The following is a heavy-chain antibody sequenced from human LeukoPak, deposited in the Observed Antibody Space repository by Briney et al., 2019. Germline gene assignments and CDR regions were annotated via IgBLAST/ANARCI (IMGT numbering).Heavy chain of an antibody. CDR2: MNPNSGNT. CDR1: GYTFTSYD. J-gene: IGHJ4*02. V-gene: IGHV1-8*02. CDR3: ATHFYSSGWYGHY. Sequence: ASVKVSCKASGYTFTSYDINWVRQATGQGLEWMGWMNPNSGNTGYAQKFQGRVTMTEDTSTDTACMELSSLRSEDTAVYYCATHFYSSGWYGHYWGQGTLVTVSS. D-gene: IGHD6-19*01.